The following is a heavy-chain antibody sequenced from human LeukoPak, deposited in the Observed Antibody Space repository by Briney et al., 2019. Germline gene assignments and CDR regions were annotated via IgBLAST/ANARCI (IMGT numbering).Heavy chain of an antibody. D-gene: IGHD3-3*01. CDR1: GYTFTSYD. CDR3: ARKYYDFWSGYYVGTYYYYGMDV. V-gene: IGHV1-8*01. CDR2: MNPNSGNT. Sequence: ASVKVSCKASGYTFTSYDINWVRQATGQGLEWMGWMNPNSGNTGYAQKFQGRATMTRNTSISTAYMELSSLRSEDTAVYYCARKYYDFWSGYYVGTYYYYGMDVWGQGTTVTVSS. J-gene: IGHJ6*02.